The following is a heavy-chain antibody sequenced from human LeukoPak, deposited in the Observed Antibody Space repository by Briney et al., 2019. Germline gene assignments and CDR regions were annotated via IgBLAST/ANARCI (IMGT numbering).Heavy chain of an antibody. D-gene: IGHD3-10*01. V-gene: IGHV3-30*02. CDR2: IRYDGSNK. CDR3: ATTSGFYGSGSFDY. Sequence: GGSLRLSCAASGFTFSSYGMHWVRQAPGKGLEWVAFIRYDGSNKYYADSVKGRFTISRDNSKNTLYLQMNSLRAEDTAVYYCATTSGFYGSGSFDYWGQGTLITVSS. J-gene: IGHJ4*02. CDR1: GFTFSSYG.